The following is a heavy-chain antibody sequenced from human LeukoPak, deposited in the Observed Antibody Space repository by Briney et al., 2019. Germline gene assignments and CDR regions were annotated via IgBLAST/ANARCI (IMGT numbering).Heavy chain of an antibody. CDR2: ISNSGGST. CDR1: GFTFSSYA. Sequence: GGSLRLSCAASGFTFSSYATSWVRQAPGKGLEWVSVISNSGGSTFYADSVKGRFTISRDNSKNTLYLQMNSLRAEDTAVYYCAKRASGSGTSLYYFDYWGQGTLVTVSS. V-gene: IGHV3-23*01. D-gene: IGHD3-10*01. CDR3: AKRASGSGTSLYYFDY. J-gene: IGHJ4*02.